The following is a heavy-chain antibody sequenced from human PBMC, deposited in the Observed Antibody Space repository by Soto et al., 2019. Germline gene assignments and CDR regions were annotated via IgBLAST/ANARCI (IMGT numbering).Heavy chain of an antibody. D-gene: IGHD1-26*01. CDR2: ISASGFGT. J-gene: IGHJ4*02. Sequence: GSLRLSCAASGFTFRNYAMTWVRQAPRKGLEWVSTISASGFGTYYADSLKGRLTISRDNSKNTFYLQMNSLRAEDTAVYYCAKEIDSGSPYYIDYWGQGTLVTVSS. CDR3: AKEIDSGSPYYIDY. CDR1: GFTFRNYA. V-gene: IGHV3-23*01.